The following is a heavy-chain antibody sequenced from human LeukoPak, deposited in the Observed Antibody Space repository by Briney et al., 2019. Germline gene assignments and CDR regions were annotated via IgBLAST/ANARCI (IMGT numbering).Heavy chain of an antibody. V-gene: IGHV4-39*01. CDR3: ARPRPYAFDI. CDR2: IYYSGST. CDR1: GGSISSSIYY. Sequence: SETLSLTCAVSGGSISSSIYYWVWIRQPPGKGLEWIGSIYYSGSTYYNPSLKSRVTISVDTSKNQFSLKLSSVTAADTAVYYCARPRPYAFDIWGQGTMVTVSS. J-gene: IGHJ3*02.